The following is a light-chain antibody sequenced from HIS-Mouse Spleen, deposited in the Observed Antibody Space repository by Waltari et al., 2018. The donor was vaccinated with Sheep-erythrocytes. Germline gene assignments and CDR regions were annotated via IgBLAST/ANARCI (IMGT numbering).Light chain of an antibody. CDR2: DVS. CDR3: CSYAGSYNHV. J-gene: IGLJ1*01. Sequence: QSALTQPRSVSGSPGQSVTIPCTGTSSAVGGSNFAPWYQQHPGKAPKLMIYDVSKRPSGVPDRFSGSKSGTTASLTISGLQAEDEADYYCCSYAGSYNHVFATGTKVTVL. V-gene: IGLV2-11*01. CDR1: SSAVGGSNF.